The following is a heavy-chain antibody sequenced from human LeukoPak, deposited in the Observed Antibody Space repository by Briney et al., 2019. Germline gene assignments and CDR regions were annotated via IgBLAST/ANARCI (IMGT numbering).Heavy chain of an antibody. CDR3: ARGLGYCSGGSCYPLDY. V-gene: IGHV4-59*12. D-gene: IGHD2-15*01. J-gene: IGHJ4*02. CDR1: GGSISSYY. Sequence: PSETLSLTCTVSGGSISSYYWSWIRQPPGKGLEWIAYISDIGSINYNPSLKSRVTISVDTSKNQFPLKLSSVTAADTAVYYCARGLGYCSGGSCYPLDYWGQGTLVTVSS. CDR2: ISDIGSI.